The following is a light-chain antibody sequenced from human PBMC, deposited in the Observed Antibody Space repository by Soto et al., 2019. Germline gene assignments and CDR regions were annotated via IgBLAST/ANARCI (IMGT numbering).Light chain of an antibody. CDR3: QQRSNWPPGPLT. J-gene: IGKJ4*01. CDR1: QSVSSY. CDR2: DAS. Sequence: EIVLTQSPATLSLSPGERATLSCRASQSVSSYLAWYQQKPGQAPRLLIYDASNRAPGIPARFSGSGSGTDFTLTISSLEPEDFAVYYCQQRSNWPPGPLTFGGGTKVEIK. V-gene: IGKV3-11*01.